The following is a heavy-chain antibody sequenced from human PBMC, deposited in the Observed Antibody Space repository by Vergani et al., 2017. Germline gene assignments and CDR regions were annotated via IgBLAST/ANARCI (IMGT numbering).Heavy chain of an antibody. Sequence: EVQLVESGGGLVQPGGSLRLSCAASGFTFSTYTINWVRQAPGKGLEWVSYISSSSSTIYYADSVKGRFTISRDNAKNSLYLQMNSLRAEDTAVYYCARDSCSSTSCLYYYYYGMDVWGQGTTVTVSS. D-gene: IGHD2-2*01. CDR1: GFTFSTYT. J-gene: IGHJ6*02. V-gene: IGHV3-48*04. CDR2: ISSSSSTI. CDR3: ARDSCSSTSCLYYYYYGMDV.